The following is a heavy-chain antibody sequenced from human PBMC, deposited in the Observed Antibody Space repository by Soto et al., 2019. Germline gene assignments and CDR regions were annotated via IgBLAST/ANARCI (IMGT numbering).Heavy chain of an antibody. Sequence: ASVKVSCKASGYTFTGYYMHWVRQAPGQGLEWMGWTNPNSGGTNYAQKFQGWVTMTRDTSISTAYMELSRLRSDDTAVYYCARAGLTYHYYYYGMDVWGQGTTVTVSS. J-gene: IGHJ6*02. CDR3: ARAGLTYHYYYYGMDV. V-gene: IGHV1-2*04. CDR1: GYTFTGYY. D-gene: IGHD2-21*01. CDR2: TNPNSGGT.